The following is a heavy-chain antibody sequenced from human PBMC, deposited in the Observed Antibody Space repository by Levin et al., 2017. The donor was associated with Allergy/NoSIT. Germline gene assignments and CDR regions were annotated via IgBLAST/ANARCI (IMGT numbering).Heavy chain of an antibody. CDR3: GRVGIDFWGVYQKSWGYMDV. V-gene: IGHV1-18*01. CDR2: ISAYNGNT. J-gene: IGHJ6*03. Sequence: ASVKVSCKASGYNFTNYGISWVRQAPGQGLEWMGWISAYNGNTNYAQKFQGRVTMTIQTSTNTAYMELRSLRSDDPAVYYCGRVGIDFWGVYQKSWGYMDVWGQGTTVTVSS. D-gene: IGHD3-3*01. CDR1: GYNFTNYG.